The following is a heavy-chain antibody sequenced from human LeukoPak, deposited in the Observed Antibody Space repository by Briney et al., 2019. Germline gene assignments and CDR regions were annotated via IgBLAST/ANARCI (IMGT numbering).Heavy chain of an antibody. CDR1: GYTFTGYY. Sequence: ASVEVSCKASGYTFTGYYMHWVRQAPGQGLEWMGRINPNSGGTNYAQKFQGRVTMTRDTSISTAYMELSRLRSDDTAVYYCARVSYGMLFPGFWGQGTLVTVSS. V-gene: IGHV1-2*06. CDR3: ARVSYGMLFPGF. D-gene: IGHD3/OR15-3a*01. J-gene: IGHJ4*02. CDR2: INPNSGGT.